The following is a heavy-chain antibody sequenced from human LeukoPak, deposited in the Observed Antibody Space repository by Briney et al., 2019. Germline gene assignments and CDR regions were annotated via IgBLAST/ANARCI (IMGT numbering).Heavy chain of an antibody. CDR3: ARSSVFFYDSSGSGAFHI. CDR1: GYSITNGYY. Sequence: SETLSLICTVSGYSITNGYYWGWIREPPGKGLEWIGSLYHTWSTYYNPSLKSRVNLAVDTSKNQFSLNLDSVTAADTAVYYCARSSVFFYDSSGSGAFHIWGPGTLVSVSS. J-gene: IGHJ3*02. CDR2: LYHTWST. V-gene: IGHV4-38-2*02. D-gene: IGHD3-22*01.